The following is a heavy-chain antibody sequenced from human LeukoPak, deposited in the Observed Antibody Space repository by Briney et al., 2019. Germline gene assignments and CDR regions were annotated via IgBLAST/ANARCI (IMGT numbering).Heavy chain of an antibody. CDR1: GGSISSSSYY. J-gene: IGHJ4*02. CDR3: ARDREALYYYDSSGSIDY. CDR2: IYYSGST. D-gene: IGHD3-22*01. V-gene: IGHV4-39*07. Sequence: PSETLSLTCTVSGGSISSSSYYWGWIRQPPGKGLEWIGSIYYSGSTYYNPSLKSRVTISVDTSKNQFSLKLSSVTAADTAVYYCARDREALYYYDSSGSIDYWGQGTLVTVSS.